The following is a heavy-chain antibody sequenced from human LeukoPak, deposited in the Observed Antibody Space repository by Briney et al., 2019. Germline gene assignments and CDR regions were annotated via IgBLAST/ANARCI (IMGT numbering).Heavy chain of an antibody. CDR2: IDPSDSYT. V-gene: IGHV5-10-1*01. D-gene: IGHD6-13*01. J-gene: IGHJ4*02. Sequence: PGESMRSSSKGSGYSFTSYWISWVSQMPGKGLEWMGRIDPSDSYTNYSPSFQGHVTISADKSISTAYLQWSSLKASDTAMYYCARLNPWGIAAAGTGSEDYWGQGTLVTVSS. CDR3: ARLNPWGIAAAGTGSEDY. CDR1: GYSFTSYW.